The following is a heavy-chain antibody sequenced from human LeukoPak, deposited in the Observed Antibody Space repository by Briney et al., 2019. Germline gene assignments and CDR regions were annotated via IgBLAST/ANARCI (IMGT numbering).Heavy chain of an antibody. J-gene: IGHJ5*02. CDR1: GGSISSGGYS. CDR2: IYHSGST. D-gene: IGHD3-10*01. V-gene: IGHV4-30-2*01. CDR3: ARVSGGSGSYYNVFRFGP. Sequence: SQTLSLTCAVSGGSISSGGYSWSWLRQPPGKGLEWIGYIYHSGSTYYNPSLKSRVTISVDRSKNQFSLKLSSVTAADTAVYYCARVSGGSGSYYNVFRFGPWGQGTLVTVSS.